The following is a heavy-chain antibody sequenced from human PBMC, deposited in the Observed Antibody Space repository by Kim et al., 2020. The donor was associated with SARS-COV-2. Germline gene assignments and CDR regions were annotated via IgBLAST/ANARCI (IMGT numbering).Heavy chain of an antibody. J-gene: IGHJ4*02. CDR2: ISYDGSNK. D-gene: IGHD3-3*01. CDR3: ARGGYDFWSGYYARYFDY. Sequence: GGSLRLSCAASGFTFSSYAMHWVRQAPGKGLEWVAVISYDGSNKYYADSVKGRFTISRDNSKNTLYLQMNSLRAEDTAVYYCARGGYDFWSGYYARYFDYWGQGTLVTVSS. CDR1: GFTFSSYA. V-gene: IGHV3-30-3*01.